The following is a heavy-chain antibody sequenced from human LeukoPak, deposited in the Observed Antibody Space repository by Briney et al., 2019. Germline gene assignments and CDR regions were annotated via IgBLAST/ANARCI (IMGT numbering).Heavy chain of an antibody. CDR2: IRSKAYGGTT. D-gene: IGHD2-21*02. CDR1: GFTFGDYA. J-gene: IGHJ4*02. CDR3: TRPYCGGDCYWGRPHYYFDY. V-gene: IGHV3-49*04. Sequence: PGGSLRLSCTASGFTFGDYAMSWVRQAPGKGLEWVGFIRSKAYGGTTEYAASVKGRFTISRDDSKSIAYLQMNSLKTEDTAVYYCTRPYCGGDCYWGRPHYYFDYWGQGTLVTVSS.